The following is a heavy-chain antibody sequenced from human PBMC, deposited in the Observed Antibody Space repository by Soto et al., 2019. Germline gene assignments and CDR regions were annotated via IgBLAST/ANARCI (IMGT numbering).Heavy chain of an antibody. CDR3: ARAHPRLNWFDP. Sequence: SETLSVTCTVSVGSFSSGSYYWSWIRQPPGKGLEWIGYIYYSGSTNYNPSLKSRVTISVDTSKNQFSLKLSSVTAADTAVYYCARAHPRLNWFDPWGQGTRVTV. J-gene: IGHJ5*02. V-gene: IGHV4-61*01. CDR1: VGSFSSGSYY. D-gene: IGHD2-21*02. CDR2: IYYSGST.